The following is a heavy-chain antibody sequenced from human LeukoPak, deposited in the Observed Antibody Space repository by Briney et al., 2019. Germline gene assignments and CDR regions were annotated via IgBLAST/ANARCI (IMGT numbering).Heavy chain of an antibody. Sequence: ASVKVSCKASGYTFTDYYIHWVRQAPGQGLEWMGWINPNSGEAKYAQKFQGRVTMTRDTSISTAYMELSRLTSDDTAMYYCARDRAKVFGVVIIVEAFDNWGQGTMVTVSS. J-gene: IGHJ3*02. V-gene: IGHV1-2*02. D-gene: IGHD3-3*01. CDR2: INPNSGEA. CDR1: GYTFTDYY. CDR3: ARDRAKVFGVVIIVEAFDN.